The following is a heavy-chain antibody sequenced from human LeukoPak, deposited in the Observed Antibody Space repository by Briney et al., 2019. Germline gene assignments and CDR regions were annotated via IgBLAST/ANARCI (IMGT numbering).Heavy chain of an antibody. CDR3: ASRIVVVTAILPMDV. CDR1: GGSISSSNW. CDR2: IYHSGST. J-gene: IGHJ6*02. D-gene: IGHD2-21*02. Sequence: SETLSLTCAVSGGSISSSNWWSWVRQPPGKGLEWIGEIYHSGSTNYNSSLKSRVTISVGKSKNQFSLKLSSVTAADTAVYYCASRIVVVTAILPMDVWGQGTTVTVSS. V-gene: IGHV4-4*02.